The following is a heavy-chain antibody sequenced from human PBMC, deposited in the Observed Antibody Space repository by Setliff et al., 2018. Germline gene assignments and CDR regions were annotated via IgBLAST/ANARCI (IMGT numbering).Heavy chain of an antibody. D-gene: IGHD3-10*01. CDR2: VHYSGST. CDR3: ARHRGASFDS. CDR1: GGCFTGFY. J-gene: IGHJ4*02. Sequence: SETLSLTCSVSGGCFTGFYWSWLRQSPGKGPEWIGYVHYSGSTLYTPSLKSRVTISLDTSKNQINLSLSSLTAADTAVYYCARHRGASFDSWGQGVLVTVSS. V-gene: IGHV4-59*01.